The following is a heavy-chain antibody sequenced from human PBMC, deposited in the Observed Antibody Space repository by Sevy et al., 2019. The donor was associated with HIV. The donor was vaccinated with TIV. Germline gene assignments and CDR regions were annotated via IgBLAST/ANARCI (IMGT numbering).Heavy chain of an antibody. J-gene: IGHJ3*02. D-gene: IGHD3-16*01. Sequence: SETLSLTCTVSGGSISSYFWSWIRQPPGKGLEWIGYIYYSGSTNYNPSLKSRVTISVDTSKNQFSLKLSSVTAADTAVYYCARGLGAWAFDIWGQGTMVTVSS. CDR1: GGSISSYF. CDR3: ARGLGAWAFDI. V-gene: IGHV4-59*01. CDR2: IYYSGST.